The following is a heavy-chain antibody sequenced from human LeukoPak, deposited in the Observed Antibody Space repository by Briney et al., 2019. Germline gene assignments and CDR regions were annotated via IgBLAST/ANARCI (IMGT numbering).Heavy chain of an antibody. CDR3: VRGRGEVGLMVYAIRGNWFDP. D-gene: IGHD2-8*01. CDR1: GYTFTSYN. Sequence: GASVKVSCKASGYTFTSYNINWVRQATGQGLECMGWMNPNSGNTGYAQKFQGRVTMTRNTSISTAYMELSSLRSEDTAVYYCVRGRGEVGLMVYAIRGNWFDPWGQGTPVTVSS. CDR2: MNPNSGNT. J-gene: IGHJ5*02. V-gene: IGHV1-8*01.